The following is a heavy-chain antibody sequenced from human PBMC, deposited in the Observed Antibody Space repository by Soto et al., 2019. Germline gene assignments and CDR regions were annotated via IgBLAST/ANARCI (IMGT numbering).Heavy chain of an antibody. D-gene: IGHD3-10*01. J-gene: IGHJ5*02. CDR3: AEGPGNWFDP. CDR1: GGSFSGYY. V-gene: IGHV4-34*01. CDR2: INHSGST. Sequence: SETLSLTCAVYGGSFSGYYWSWIRQPPGKGLEWIGEINHSGSTNYNPSLKSRVTISVDTSKNQFSLKLSSVTAADTAVYYCAEGPGNWFDPWGQGTLVTVSS.